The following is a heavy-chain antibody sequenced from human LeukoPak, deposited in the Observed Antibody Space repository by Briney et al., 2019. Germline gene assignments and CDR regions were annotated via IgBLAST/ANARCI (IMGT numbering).Heavy chain of an antibody. CDR2: ITCSGGST. V-gene: IGHV3-23*01. D-gene: IGHD3-22*01. CDR1: RCSIFSSNW. CDR3: AKYRGDLYYDSSGYYPPFDY. Sequence: GTLSLTCAVSRCSIFSSNWWSWVRQAPGKGLDLVSTITCSGGSTYYADPVKGRFTISRDNSKNTLYLQMNSLRAEDTALYYCAKYRGDLYYDSSGYYPPFDYWGQGTLVTVSS. J-gene: IGHJ4*02.